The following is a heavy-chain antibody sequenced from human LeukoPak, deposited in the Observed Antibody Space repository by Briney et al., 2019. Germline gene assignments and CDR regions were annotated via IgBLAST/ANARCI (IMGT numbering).Heavy chain of an antibody. CDR3: ARYGGNAYYYYGMDV. Sequence: SETLSLTCTVSGGSISSYYWSWIRQPPGKRLEWIGYIYYSGSTNYNPSLKSRVTISVDTSKNQFSLKLSSVTAADTAVYYCARYGGNAYYYYGMDVWGQGTTVTVSS. CDR1: GGSISSYY. J-gene: IGHJ6*02. D-gene: IGHD4-23*01. V-gene: IGHV4-59*01. CDR2: IYYSGST.